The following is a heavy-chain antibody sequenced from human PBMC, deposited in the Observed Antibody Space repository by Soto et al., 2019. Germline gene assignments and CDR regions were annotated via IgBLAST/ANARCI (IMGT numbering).Heavy chain of an antibody. Sequence: RLSCAASGFTFSTFDMTWVRQAPGKGLEWVSLIRGVAGSTHYPDSVKGRFTISKDNSNNMLYLEMNSLRADDTAVSYCARGFYDSEGYSNPFDTWGQGTLVTVSS. V-gene: IGHV3-23*01. CDR2: IRGVAGST. CDR1: GFTFSTFD. CDR3: ARGFYDSEGYSNPFDT. J-gene: IGHJ4*02. D-gene: IGHD3-22*01.